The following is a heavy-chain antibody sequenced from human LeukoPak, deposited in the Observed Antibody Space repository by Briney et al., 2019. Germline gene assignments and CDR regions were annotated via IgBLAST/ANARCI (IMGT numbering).Heavy chain of an antibody. D-gene: IGHD1-14*01. J-gene: IGHJ4*02. Sequence: GGSLRLSCAASGFTFSSYTMSWVREAPGKGLEWVSSISSSINYIYHADSVKGRFTISRDDAQNSVYLQMNSLKDEDTAVYYCARSRTSSPYDKDLNFWGQGTLVIVSS. CDR2: ISSSINYI. V-gene: IGHV3-21*01. CDR1: GFTFSSYT. CDR3: ARSRTSSPYDKDLNF.